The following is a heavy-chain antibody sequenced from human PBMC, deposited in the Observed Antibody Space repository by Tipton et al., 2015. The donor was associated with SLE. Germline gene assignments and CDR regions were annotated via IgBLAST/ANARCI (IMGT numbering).Heavy chain of an antibody. CDR1: GFTFDDYA. D-gene: IGHD3-16*01. CDR3: ARDSLTRLRFDY. J-gene: IGHJ4*02. Sequence: SLRLSCAASGFTFDDYAMHWARQAPGKGLEWVANIKQDGSEKYYVDSVKGRFTISRDNAKKSLYLQMNSLRAEDTAVYYCARDSLTRLRFDYWGQGTLVTVSS. CDR2: IKQDGSEK. V-gene: IGHV3-7*01.